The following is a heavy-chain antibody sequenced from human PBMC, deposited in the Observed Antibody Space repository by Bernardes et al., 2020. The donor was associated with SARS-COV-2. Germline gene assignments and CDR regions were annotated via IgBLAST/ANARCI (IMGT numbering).Heavy chain of an antibody. Sequence: GGSLRLSCAASGFIFNTYTMSWVRQAPGKGLEWVSALSSNGLDSYYADSVKGRFTISRDNSKNTLYLQLNSLRAEDTAVYYCASGSYRLGDYWGRGTLVTVSS. CDR2: LSSNGLDS. CDR3: ASGSYRLGDY. D-gene: IGHD1-26*01. CDR1: GFIFNTYT. J-gene: IGHJ4*02. V-gene: IGHV3-23*01.